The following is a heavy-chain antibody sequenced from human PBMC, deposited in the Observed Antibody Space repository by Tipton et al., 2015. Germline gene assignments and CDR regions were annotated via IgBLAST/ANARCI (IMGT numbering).Heavy chain of an antibody. CDR3: ARAGGYSYGFDY. D-gene: IGHD5-18*01. Sequence: TLSLTCTVFHGSISSYHWSWIRQPPGKGLEWIGYRYYSGSTKYSPSLKSRVTISVDTSKNQFSLKLSSVTAADTAVYYCARAGGYSYGFDYWGQGNLVTVSS. J-gene: IGHJ4*02. CDR1: HGSISSYH. V-gene: IGHV4-59*01. CDR2: RYYSGST.